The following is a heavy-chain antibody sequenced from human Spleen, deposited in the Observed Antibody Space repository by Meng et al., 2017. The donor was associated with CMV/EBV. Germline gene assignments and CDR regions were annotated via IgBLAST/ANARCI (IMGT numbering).Heavy chain of an antibody. CDR1: GFTFRTYE. V-gene: IGHV3-48*03. CDR2: ITSSGSSE. CDR3: ATDTGSH. D-gene: IGHD3-10*01. J-gene: IGHJ4*02. Sequence: GGSLRLSCAASGFTFRTYEMNWVRQAPGKGLEWVSCITSSGSSEYYADSVKGRFTISRDIAKKLLYLQMNSLRAEDTAVYYCATDTGSHWGQGTLVTVSS.